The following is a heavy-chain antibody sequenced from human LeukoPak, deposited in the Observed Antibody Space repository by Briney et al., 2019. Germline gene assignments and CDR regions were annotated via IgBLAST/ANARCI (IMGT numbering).Heavy chain of an antibody. CDR2: VYRDGNT. D-gene: IGHD1-26*01. V-gene: IGHV4-38-2*01. CDR3: ARVDRYIVGADY. J-gene: IGHJ4*02. Sequence: PSETLSLTCSVSGYSISNGYYWGWIRQPPGKGLEWVANVYRDGNTYYSPSLESRVTISVDTSKNQFSLKLSSVTAADTAVYYCARVDRYIVGADYWGQGTLVTVSS. CDR1: GYSISNGYY.